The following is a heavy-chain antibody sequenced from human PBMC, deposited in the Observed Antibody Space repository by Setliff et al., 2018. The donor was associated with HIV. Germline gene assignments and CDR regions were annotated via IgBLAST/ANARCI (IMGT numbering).Heavy chain of an antibody. CDR3: ARPVSKNYHGMDV. Sequence: SETLSLTCTVSGGSISSYYWSWIRQPPGKGLEWIGYIYYSGSTNYNPSLKSRVTISVDTSKNQFSLTVTSVTPADTAVYYCARPVSKNYHGMDVWGPGTTVTVSS. D-gene: IGHD1-7*01. J-gene: IGHJ6*02. CDR2: IYYSGST. V-gene: IGHV4-59*01. CDR1: GGSISSYY.